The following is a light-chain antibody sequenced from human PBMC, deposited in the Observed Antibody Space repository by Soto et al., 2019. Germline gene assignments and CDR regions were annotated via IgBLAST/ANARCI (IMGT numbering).Light chain of an antibody. CDR3: QHYHNWPF. J-gene: IGKJ1*01. CDR2: GAS. Sequence: EIVVTQSPAILSVSPGEGATLSCRASQSVSSNLAWYQQKPGQAPRLLIYGASTRATGIPARFSGSGSGTEFTLTISSLQSEDFAVYYCQHYHNWPFFGQGTKVDIK. V-gene: IGKV3-15*01. CDR1: QSVSSN.